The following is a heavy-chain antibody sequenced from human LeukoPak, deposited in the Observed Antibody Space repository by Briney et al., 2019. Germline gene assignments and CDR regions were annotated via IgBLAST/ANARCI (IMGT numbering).Heavy chain of an antibody. V-gene: IGHV4-39*01. CDR2: FHSSGST. Sequence: GSLRLSCAASGFTVSSNYMSWVRQAPGKGLEWVGSFHSSGSTYYSPSPKSRVTISVDTSKNQFSLKVRSVTAADTAVYYCARHGGGYDLYYFDYWGQGTLVPVFS. J-gene: IGHJ4*02. CDR3: ARHGGGYDLYYFDY. D-gene: IGHD5-12*01. CDR1: GFTVSSNY.